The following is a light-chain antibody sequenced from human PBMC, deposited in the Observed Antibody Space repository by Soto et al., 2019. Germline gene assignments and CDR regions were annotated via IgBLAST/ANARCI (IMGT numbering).Light chain of an antibody. CDR2: WAS. CDR1: QSVLYSSNSKNY. J-gene: IGKJ4*01. Sequence: DIVMTQSPDSLAVSLGERATINCKSSQSVLYSSNSKNYLAWYQQKPGQPPKLLIYWASTRESGVPVRFSGSGSGTDFTLTVSSLQAEDVAVYYCQQYYSSPLTFGGGTKVDIK. CDR3: QQYYSSPLT. V-gene: IGKV4-1*01.